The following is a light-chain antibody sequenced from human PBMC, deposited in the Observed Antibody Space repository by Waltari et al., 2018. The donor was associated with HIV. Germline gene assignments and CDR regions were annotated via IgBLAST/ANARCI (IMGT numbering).Light chain of an antibody. CDR2: EVT. J-gene: IGLJ2*01. V-gene: IGLV2-14*01. Sequence: QSALTQTASVSGSPAHSLTLSCPGANSDIGGFDYVSLYQPYPGSAPNLIFFEVTNRPSGISYRFAASESGTTASLTISGLQAEDAADYYCSSYTRSTTLVFGGGSKVTVL. CDR1: NSDIGGFDY. CDR3: SSYTRSTTLV.